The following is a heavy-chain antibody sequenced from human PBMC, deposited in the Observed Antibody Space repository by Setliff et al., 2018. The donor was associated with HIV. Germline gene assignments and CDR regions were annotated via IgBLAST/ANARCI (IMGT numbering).Heavy chain of an antibody. CDR3: ATLDHSGGNFLAY. D-gene: IGHD2-21*02. CDR2: IHSSGST. V-gene: IGHV4-61*09. J-gene: IGHJ4*02. CDR1: GGSINSGGYY. Sequence: LSLTCAVSGGSINSGGYYCNWIRQPPGKGPEWIGYIHSSGSTIYNPSLKSRITISLDTSKEQFSLELSSATAADTAVYYCATLDHSGGNFLAYWGQGSLVTVSS.